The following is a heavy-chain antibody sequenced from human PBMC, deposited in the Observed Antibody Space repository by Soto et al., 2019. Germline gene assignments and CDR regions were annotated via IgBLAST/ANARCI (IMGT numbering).Heavy chain of an antibody. CDR2: IWYDGSNK. CDR1: GFTFSSYG. V-gene: IGHV3-33*01. D-gene: IGHD2-15*01. Sequence: GGSLRLSCAASGFTFSSYGMHWVRQAPGKGLEWVAVIWYDGSNKYYADSVKGRFTISRDNSKSTLYLQMNSLRAEDTAVYYCARVGIGYCSGGSCYGAFDIWGQGTMVTVSS. J-gene: IGHJ3*02. CDR3: ARVGIGYCSGGSCYGAFDI.